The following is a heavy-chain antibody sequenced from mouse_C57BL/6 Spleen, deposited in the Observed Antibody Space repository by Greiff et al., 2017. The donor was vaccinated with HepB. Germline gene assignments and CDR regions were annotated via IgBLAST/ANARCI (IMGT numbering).Heavy chain of an antibody. CDR2: IYPRDGST. CDR1: GYTFTDHT. Sequence: VQLQQSDAELVKPGASVKISCKVSGYTFTDHTIHWMKQRPEQGLEWIGYIYPRDGSTKYNEKFKGKATLTEDKSSSTAYMQLNSLTSEDSAVFCWARPVLRGYFDYWGQGTTLTVSS. V-gene: IGHV1-78*01. CDR3: ARPVLRGYFDY. J-gene: IGHJ2*01. D-gene: IGHD1-1*01.